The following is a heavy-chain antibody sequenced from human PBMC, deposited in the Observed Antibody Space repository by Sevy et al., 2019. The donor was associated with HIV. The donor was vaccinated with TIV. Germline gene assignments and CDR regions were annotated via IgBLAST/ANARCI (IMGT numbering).Heavy chain of an antibody. CDR2: IQYDGSNK. V-gene: IGHV3-30*02. Sequence: GGSLRLSCAASGFSYSSYGMHWVRQAPGKGLEWVAYIQYDGSNKDYADSVKGRLTISRDNSKNTLDLQMNRLRVEDRVAYYCVKEGSGGGGDHWGQGTLVTVSS. D-gene: IGHD2-15*01. J-gene: IGHJ4*02. CDR3: VKEGSGGGGDH. CDR1: GFSYSSYG.